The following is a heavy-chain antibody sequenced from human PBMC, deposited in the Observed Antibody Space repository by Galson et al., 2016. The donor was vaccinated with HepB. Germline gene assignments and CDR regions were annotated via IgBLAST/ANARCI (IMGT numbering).Heavy chain of an antibody. V-gene: IGHV3-33*08. D-gene: IGHD1-20*01. Sequence: SLRLSCAASGFTFRDYAMGWVRQAPGKGLEWVAVIWYDGSNKYYADSVKGRFTISRDNSKNTLYLQMNSLRAEDTAVYYCARQEGHNWNLRSGGFDYWGQGTLVTVSS. J-gene: IGHJ4*02. CDR1: GFTFRDYA. CDR3: ARQEGHNWNLRSGGFDY. CDR2: IWYDGSNK.